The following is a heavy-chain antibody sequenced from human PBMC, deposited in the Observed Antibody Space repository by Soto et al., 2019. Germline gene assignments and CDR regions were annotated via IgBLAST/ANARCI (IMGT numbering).Heavy chain of an antibody. D-gene: IGHD2-15*01. Sequence: QVQLQESGPGLVKPSQTLSLTCTVSGGSISSGDYYWSWIRQPPGKGLEWIGYIYYSGSTYYNPSLKSRVTISVDTSKNQFSLKLSSVTAADTAVYYCARGGGCSGGGCPPFDYWGQGTLVTVSS. CDR1: GGSISSGDYY. CDR3: ARGGGCSGGGCPPFDY. V-gene: IGHV4-30-4*01. J-gene: IGHJ4*02. CDR2: IYYSGST.